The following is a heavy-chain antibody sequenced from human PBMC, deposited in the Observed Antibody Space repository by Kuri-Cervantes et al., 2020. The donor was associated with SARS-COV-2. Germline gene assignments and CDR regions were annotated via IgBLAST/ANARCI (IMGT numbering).Heavy chain of an antibody. CDR3: ARSSSSSVYYYYYMDV. CDR1: EYNFSGYY. CDR2: MNPNSGNT. D-gene: IGHD6-6*01. J-gene: IGHJ6*03. V-gene: IGHV1-8*03. Sequence: ASVKVSCKASEYNFSGYYLHWVRQATGQGLEWMGWMNPNSGNTGYAQKFQGRFTITRNTSISTAYMELSSLRSEDTAVYYCARSSSSSVYYYYYMDVWGKGTTVTVSS.